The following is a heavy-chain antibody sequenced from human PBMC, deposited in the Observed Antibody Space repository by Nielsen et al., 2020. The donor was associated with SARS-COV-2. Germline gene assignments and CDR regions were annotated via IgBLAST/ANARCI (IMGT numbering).Heavy chain of an antibody. D-gene: IGHD2-2*01. J-gene: IGHJ6*02. Sequence: GESLKISCAASGFTFSSYSMNWVRQAPGKGLEWVSSISSSSSYIYYADSVKGRFTISRDNAKNSLYLQMNSLRAEDTAVYYCARDRPDIVVVPAAIYRADYGMDVWGQGTTVTVSS. CDR2: ISSSSSYI. V-gene: IGHV3-21*01. CDR1: GFTFSSYS. CDR3: ARDRPDIVVVPAAIYRADYGMDV.